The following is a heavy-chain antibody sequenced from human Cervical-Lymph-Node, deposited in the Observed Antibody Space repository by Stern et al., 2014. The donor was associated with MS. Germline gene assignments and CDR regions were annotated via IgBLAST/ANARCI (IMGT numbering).Heavy chain of an antibody. CDR3: ARGWELTP. J-gene: IGHJ4*02. CDR2: INTITGDT. D-gene: IGHD1-26*01. Sequence: VQLVESGVEVKKPGASVKVSCKASGYSFTTFGISWVRQAPGQGLEWMGWINTITGDTNSAQRFQGRVTMTSDKSTATAYMELRSLRSDDTAVYYCARGWELTPWGQGTLVTVSS. CDR1: GYSFTTFG. V-gene: IGHV1-18*01.